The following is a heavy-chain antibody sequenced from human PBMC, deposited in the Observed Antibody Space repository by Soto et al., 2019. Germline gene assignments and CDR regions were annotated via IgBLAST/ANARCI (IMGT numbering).Heavy chain of an antibody. V-gene: IGHV3-23*01. J-gene: IGHJ4*02. Sequence: EVQLLESGGGLVQPGGSLRLSCAASGFTFSSYAMSWVRQAPGKGLEWVSAISGSGGSTYYADSVKGRFTISRDNSKNTLYLQMNSLRAEDTAVYYWAKGSSGWYYYFDYCGQGTLVTVSS. CDR3: AKGSSGWYYYFDY. CDR2: ISGSGGST. D-gene: IGHD6-19*01. CDR1: GFTFSSYA.